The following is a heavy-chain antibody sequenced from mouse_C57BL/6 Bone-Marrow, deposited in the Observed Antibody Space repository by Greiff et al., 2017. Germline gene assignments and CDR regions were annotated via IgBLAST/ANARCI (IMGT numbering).Heavy chain of an antibody. V-gene: IGHV1-62-2*01. CDR1: GYTFTEYT. CDR2: FYPGSGSI. D-gene: IGHD1-1*01. Sequence: QVQLQQSGAELVKPGASVKPSCKASGYTFTEYTIHWVKQRSGQGLEWIGWFYPGSGSIKYNEKFKDKATLTADKSSSTVYMELSRLTSEDSAVYFCARHAISLITTVVATDYFDYWGQGTTLTVSS. CDR3: ARHAISLITTVVATDYFDY. J-gene: IGHJ2*01.